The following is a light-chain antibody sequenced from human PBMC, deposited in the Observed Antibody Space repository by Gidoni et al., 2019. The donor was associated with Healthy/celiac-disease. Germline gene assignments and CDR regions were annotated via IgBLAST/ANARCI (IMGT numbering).Light chain of an antibody. CDR1: QSISSY. CDR3: QQSYRIPHT. J-gene: IGKJ2*01. CDR2: AAS. V-gene: IGKV1-39*01. Sequence: DIQMTQSPSSLSASVGDRVTSTCRASQSISSYLNWYQQKPGKAPKVLIYAASSLQSGVPSRFSGSGSGTDFTLTISSLQPEDFATYYCQQSYRIPHTFGQGTKLEIK.